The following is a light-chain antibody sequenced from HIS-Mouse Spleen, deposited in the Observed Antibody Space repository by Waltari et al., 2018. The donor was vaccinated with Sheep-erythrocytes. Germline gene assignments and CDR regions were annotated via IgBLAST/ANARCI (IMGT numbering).Light chain of an antibody. V-gene: IGLV2-11*01. Sequence: QSALTQPRSVSGSPGQSVTISCTGTSSDVGGYNYVSWYQQHPGKAPKLMIYDVSKRPPVVPDRCSGSKSGNTASLTISGLQAEDEADYYCCSYAGSYNHVFATGTKVTVL. CDR1: SSDVGGYNY. CDR3: CSYAGSYNHV. J-gene: IGLJ1*01. CDR2: DVS.